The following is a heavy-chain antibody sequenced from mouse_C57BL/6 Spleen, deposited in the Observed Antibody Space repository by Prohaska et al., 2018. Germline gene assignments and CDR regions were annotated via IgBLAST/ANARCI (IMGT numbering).Heavy chain of an antibody. V-gene: IGHV1-15*01. J-gene: IGHJ2*01. CDR1: GYTFTDYE. CDR3: TREGSSYYFDY. CDR2: IDPETGGT. Sequence: QVQLQQSGAELVRPGASVTLSCKASGYTFTDYEMHWVKQTPVHGLEWIGAIDPETGGTAYNQKFKGKAILTADKSSSTAYMELRSLTSEDSAVYYCTREGSSYYFDYWGHGTTLTVSS.